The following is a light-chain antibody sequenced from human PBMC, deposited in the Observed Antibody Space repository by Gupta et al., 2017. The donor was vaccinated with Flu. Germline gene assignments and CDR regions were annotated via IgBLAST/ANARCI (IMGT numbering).Light chain of an antibody. Sequence: DDVMTPPSLSLPASLGEPASISCRSSQSLVNSHGNTYLHWFQQRPGQSPRRLIYQVSHRESGVPDRFSGSGSGTDFILKISRVEAEDVGVYYCMQGSRWPWAFGQGTKVEIK. CDR1: QSLVNSHGNTY. V-gene: IGKV2-30*01. CDR2: QVS. J-gene: IGKJ1*01. CDR3: MQGSRWPWA.